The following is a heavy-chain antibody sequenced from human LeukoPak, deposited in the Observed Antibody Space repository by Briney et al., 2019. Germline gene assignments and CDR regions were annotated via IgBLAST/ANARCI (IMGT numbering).Heavy chain of an antibody. Sequence: PSETLSLTCTVSGGSISSSSYYWGWIRQPPGKGLEWIGSTYYSGSTYYNPSLKSRVTISVDTSKNQFSLKLSSVTAADTAVYYCARRAPDYYDSSWFDPWGQGTLVTVSS. CDR2: TYYSGST. CDR3: ARRAPDYYDSSWFDP. J-gene: IGHJ5*02. V-gene: IGHV4-39*01. CDR1: GGSISSSSYY. D-gene: IGHD3-22*01.